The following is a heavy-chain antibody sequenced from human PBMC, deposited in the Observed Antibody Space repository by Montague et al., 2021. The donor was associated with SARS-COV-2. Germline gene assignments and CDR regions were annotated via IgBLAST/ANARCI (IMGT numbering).Heavy chain of an antibody. V-gene: IGHV4-39*02. CDR2: IYYTGNT. J-gene: IGHJ3*01. CDR1: GGSITNNIDD. Sequence: SETLSLTCTVSGGSITNNIDDWAWIRQPPGKGLEWIGSIYYTGNTYYNPSLKGRVTISVVTSKNHFTLKLSSVTAAETAVYYCARLKRYFDSSGSPSAFDFWGQGTKVTVSS. CDR3: ARLKRYFDSSGSPSAFDF. D-gene: IGHD3-22*01.